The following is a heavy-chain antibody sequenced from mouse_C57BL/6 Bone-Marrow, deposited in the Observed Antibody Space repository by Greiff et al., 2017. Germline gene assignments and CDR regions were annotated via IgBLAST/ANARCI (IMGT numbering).Heavy chain of an antibody. J-gene: IGHJ2*01. Sequence: QVQLKESGAELVKPGASVKISCKASGYAFSSYWMNWVKQRPGKGLEWIGQIYPGDGDTNYNGKFKGKATLTADKSSSTAYMQLSSLTSEDSAVYFCARGKAMITQYYLDYWGQGTTLTVSS. V-gene: IGHV1-80*01. CDR1: GYAFSSYW. CDR2: IYPGDGDT. CDR3: ARGKAMITQYYLDY. D-gene: IGHD2-4*01.